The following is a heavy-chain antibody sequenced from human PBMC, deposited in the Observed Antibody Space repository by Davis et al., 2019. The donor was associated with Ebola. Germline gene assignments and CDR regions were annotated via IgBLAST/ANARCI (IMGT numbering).Heavy chain of an antibody. J-gene: IGHJ5*02. CDR3: ARETAAGDFDP. D-gene: IGHD6-25*01. CDR2: ISSSSTI. V-gene: IGHV3-48*01. Sequence: GESLKISCAASGFTFSSYSMNWVRQAPGKGLEWVSYISSSSTIYYADSVKGRFTISRENAKNSLYLQMNSLRAGDTAVYYCARETAAGDFDPWGQGTLVTVSS. CDR1: GFTFSSYS.